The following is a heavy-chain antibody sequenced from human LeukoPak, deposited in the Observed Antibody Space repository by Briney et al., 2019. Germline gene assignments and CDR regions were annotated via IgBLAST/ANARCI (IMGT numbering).Heavy chain of an antibody. Sequence: GGSLRLSCAASGFTFSSYAMHWVRQAPGKGLEWVSSISSSSSYIYYADSVKARFTISRDNAKNSLYLQMNSLRAEDTAVYYCARGGSAQGDYWGQGTLVTVSS. CDR2: ISSSSSYI. V-gene: IGHV3-21*01. CDR1: GFTFSSYA. CDR3: ARGGSAQGDY. D-gene: IGHD1-26*01. J-gene: IGHJ4*02.